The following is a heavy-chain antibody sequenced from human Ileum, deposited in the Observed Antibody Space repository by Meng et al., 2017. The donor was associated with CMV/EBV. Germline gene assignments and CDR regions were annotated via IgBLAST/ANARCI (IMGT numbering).Heavy chain of an antibody. CDR1: GYNFPTYD. CDR2: MNPNSGNT. CDR3: ARDWEDTMDHGDYYYGMDV. V-gene: IGHV1-8*01. J-gene: IGHJ6*02. D-gene: IGHD3-10*01. Sequence: ASVKVSCKASGYNFPTYDINWLRQATGQGPEWMGWMNPNSGNTGYAQKFQGRVTMTRDTSTSTAYMELSSLTSEDTAVYYCARDWEDTMDHGDYYYGMDVWGQGTTVTVSS.